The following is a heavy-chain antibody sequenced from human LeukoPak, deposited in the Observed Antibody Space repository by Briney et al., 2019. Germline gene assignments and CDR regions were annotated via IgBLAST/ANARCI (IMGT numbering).Heavy chain of an antibody. CDR3: ARISSRGYYYYYGMDV. J-gene: IGHJ6*02. CDR1: GGSVSSGSYY. D-gene: IGHD6-19*01. CDR2: INHSGST. V-gene: IGHV4-39*07. Sequence: SETLSLTCTVSGGSVSSGSYYWSWIRQPPGKGLEWIGEINHSGSTNYNPSLKSRVTISVDTSKNQFSLKLSSVTAADTAVYYCARISSRGYYYYYGMDVWGQGTTVTVSS.